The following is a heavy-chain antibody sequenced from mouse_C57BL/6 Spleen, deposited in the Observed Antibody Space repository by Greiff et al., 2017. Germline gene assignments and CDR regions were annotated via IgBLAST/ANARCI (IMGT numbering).Heavy chain of an antibody. CDR3: ARSGYDYDEGDYYAMDY. V-gene: IGHV1-72*01. CDR2: IDPNSGGT. Sequence: QVQLQQPGAELVKPGASVKLSCKASGYTFTSYWMHWVKQRPGRGLEWIGRIDPNSGGTKYNEKFKSKATLTVDKPASTSSMQLSSLTSEDSAVYDCARSGYDYDEGDYYAMDYWGQGTSVTVSS. CDR1: GYTFTSYW. D-gene: IGHD2-4*01. J-gene: IGHJ4*01.